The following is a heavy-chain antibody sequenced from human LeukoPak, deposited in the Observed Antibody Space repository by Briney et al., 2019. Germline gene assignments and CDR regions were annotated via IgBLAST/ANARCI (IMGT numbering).Heavy chain of an antibody. V-gene: IGHV3-21*04. CDR1: GFTFSSYS. CDR2: ISSSSSYI. D-gene: IGHD2-2*01. J-gene: IGHJ6*02. Sequence: PGGSLRLSCAASGFTFSSYSMNWVRQAPGKGLEWVSSISSSSSYIYYADSVKGRFTISRDNSKNTLYLQMNSLRAEDTAVYYCATDCSSTSCLAYYYYGMDAWGQGTTVTVSS. CDR3: ATDCSSTSCLAYYYYGMDA.